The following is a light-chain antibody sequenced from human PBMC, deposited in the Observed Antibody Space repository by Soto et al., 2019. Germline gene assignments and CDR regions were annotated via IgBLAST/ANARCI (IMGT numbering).Light chain of an antibody. J-gene: IGKJ4*01. V-gene: IGKV1-9*01. CDR3: QQRNGYLHS. CDR1: HDITNY. Sequence: DIQLTQSPSFLSASVGDRVTITCRASHDITNYLAWYLQKPGKAPKLLIYGASTLQSGVPSRFSGSGSGTEFTLTVSSLQPEDFATYYCQQRNGYLHSFGAGTKVDIX. CDR2: GAS.